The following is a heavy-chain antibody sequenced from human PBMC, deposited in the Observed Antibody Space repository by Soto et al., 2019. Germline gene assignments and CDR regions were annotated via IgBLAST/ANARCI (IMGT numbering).Heavy chain of an antibody. CDR1: GFTFSRFG. D-gene: IGHD3-22*01. CDR2: ISGGGNPT. J-gene: IGHJ4*02. CDR3: AKDITYDICGCDS. V-gene: IGHV3-23*01. Sequence: EVQLLESGGGLVQPGGSLRLSCAASGFTFSRFGMSWVRQAPGKGLEWVSGISGGGNPTYYSDSVKGRFTISRDSAKNTLYLQMNSLRTDDTVVYYCAKDITYDICGCDSWGQGTLVTVSS.